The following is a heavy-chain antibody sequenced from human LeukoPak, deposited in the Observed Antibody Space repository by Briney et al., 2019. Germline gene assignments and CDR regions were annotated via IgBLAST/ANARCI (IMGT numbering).Heavy chain of an antibody. V-gene: IGHV3-48*04. CDR2: ICSSSTI. CDR3: ARDNSGDYVVDY. D-gene: IGHD4-17*01. CDR1: GFTFSSYS. J-gene: IGHJ4*02. Sequence: GGSLRLSCAASGFTFSSYSMNWVRQAPGKGLEWVSYICSSSTIYYADSVKGRFTISRDNAKNSLYLQMNSLRAEDTAVYYCARDNSGDYVVDYWGQGTLVTVSS.